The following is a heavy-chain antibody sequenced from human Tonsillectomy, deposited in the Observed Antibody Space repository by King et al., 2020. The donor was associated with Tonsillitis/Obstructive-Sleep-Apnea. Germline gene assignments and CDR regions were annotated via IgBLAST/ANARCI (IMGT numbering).Heavy chain of an antibody. V-gene: IGHV4-34*01. J-gene: IGHJ4*02. CDR1: GGSFSGYY. D-gene: IGHD1-26*01. CDR2: FNHSVST. CDR3: ARGVVGATDFDY. Sequence: VQLQQSGGGLLKPSETLSLTCAVYGGSFSGYYWSWIRQPPGKGLEWIGEFNHSVSTNYNTSLKSRVTISLDTSKNQSSLKLSSVTAAYTAVYYCARGVVGATDFDYWGQGTLVTVSS.